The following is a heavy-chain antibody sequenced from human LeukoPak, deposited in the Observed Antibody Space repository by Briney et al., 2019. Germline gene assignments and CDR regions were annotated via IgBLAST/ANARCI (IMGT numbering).Heavy chain of an antibody. Sequence: SETLSLTCAVYGGSFSGYYWSWIRKPPGKGLDWIGEINHSGSTNYNPSLKSRVTISVDTSKNQLSLKLSSVTAADTAVYYCARAIVLWFGGTPYYYYYMDVWGKGTTVTVSS. V-gene: IGHV4-34*01. CDR2: INHSGST. CDR3: ARAIVLWFGGTPYYYYYMDV. J-gene: IGHJ6*03. D-gene: IGHD3-10*01. CDR1: GGSFSGYY.